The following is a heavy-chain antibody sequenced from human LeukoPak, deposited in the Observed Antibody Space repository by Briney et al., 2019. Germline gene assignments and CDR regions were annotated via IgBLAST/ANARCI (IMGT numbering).Heavy chain of an antibody. V-gene: IGHV3-23*01. CDR2: ISGSDGRT. J-gene: IGHJ4*02. CDR1: GFSFSSIC. D-gene: IGHD3-22*01. Sequence: GGSLRLSCAASGFSFSSICMNWVRQAPGKGLEWVSSISGSDGRTDYADSVKGRFTISKDNSKNTLYLKMSSLRVEDTAVYYCAKQDRDYYDSSGHWGQGTLVTVSS. CDR3: AKQDRDYYDSSGH.